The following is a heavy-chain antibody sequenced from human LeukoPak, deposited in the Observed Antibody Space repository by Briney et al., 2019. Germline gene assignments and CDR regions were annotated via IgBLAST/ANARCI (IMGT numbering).Heavy chain of an antibody. V-gene: IGHV3-7*01. D-gene: IGHD1-26*01. CDR3: ARDKVMGATYFDY. J-gene: IGHJ4*02. Sequence: PGGSLRLSCVASGFTFSSYWMSWVRQVPGKGLEWVANIKQDGSEKYYVDSVKGRFTISRDNARNSLYLQMDGLRAEDTALYYCARDKVMGATYFDYWGQGTLVTVSS. CDR2: IKQDGSEK. CDR1: GFTFSSYW.